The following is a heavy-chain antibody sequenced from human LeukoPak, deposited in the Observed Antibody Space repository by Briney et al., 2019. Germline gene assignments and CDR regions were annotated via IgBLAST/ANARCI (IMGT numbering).Heavy chain of an antibody. J-gene: IGHJ4*02. D-gene: IGHD3-22*01. Sequence: ASVKVSCKASGYTFTSYGISWVRQAPGQGPEWMGWISAYNGNTNYAQKLQGRVTMTTDTSTSTAYMELRSLRSDDTAVYYCARVVEYDSSGLVDYWGQGTLVTVSS. V-gene: IGHV1-18*01. CDR2: ISAYNGNT. CDR1: GYTFTSYG. CDR3: ARVVEYDSSGLVDY.